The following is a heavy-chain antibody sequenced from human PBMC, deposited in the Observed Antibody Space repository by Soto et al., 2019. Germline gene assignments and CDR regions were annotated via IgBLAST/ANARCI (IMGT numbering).Heavy chain of an antibody. D-gene: IGHD3-22*01. Sequence: SETLSLTWTVSGGSISSSSYYWGWIRQPPGKGLEWIGSIYYSGSTYYNPSLKSRVTISVDTSKNQFSLKLSSVTAADTAVYYCARLVDYYGSSGYLDAFDTWGQGTMVTVSS. CDR2: IYYSGST. CDR3: ARLVDYYGSSGYLDAFDT. J-gene: IGHJ3*02. V-gene: IGHV4-39*01. CDR1: GGSISSSSYY.